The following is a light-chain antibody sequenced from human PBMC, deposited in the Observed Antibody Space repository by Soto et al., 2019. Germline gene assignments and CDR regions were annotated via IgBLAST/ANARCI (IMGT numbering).Light chain of an antibody. J-gene: IGKJ4*01. CDR3: QHYNNWPPELT. V-gene: IGKV3D-15*01. Sequence: EIVMTQSPATLSVSPGERATLSCRASQSVTNNLAWYQQRPGQAPRLLIYDASTRAPGIPARFSGSGSGTEFTLTIISLQSEDFAVDYCQHYNNWPPELTIGGGTKVEIK. CDR1: QSVTNN. CDR2: DAS.